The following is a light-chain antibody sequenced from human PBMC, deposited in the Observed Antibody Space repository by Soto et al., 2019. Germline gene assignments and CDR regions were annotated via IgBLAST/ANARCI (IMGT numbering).Light chain of an antibody. V-gene: IGLV2-8*01. CDR1: SSDVGGYNY. CDR2: EVS. Sequence: QSVLTQPPSASGSPGQSVAISCTGTSSDVGGYNYVSWYQHHPGKAPKLMIYEVSRRPSGVSDRFSGSKSGNTASLTVSGLQAEDDADYYCSSYSGSSNWVFGGGTKVTVL. J-gene: IGLJ3*02. CDR3: SSYSGSSNWV.